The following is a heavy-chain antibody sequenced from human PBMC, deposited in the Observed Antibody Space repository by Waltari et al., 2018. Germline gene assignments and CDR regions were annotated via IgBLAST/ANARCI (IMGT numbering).Heavy chain of an antibody. V-gene: IGHV3-23*04. D-gene: IGHD1-26*01. CDR3: AKSSGSYYEVFDY. CDR2: ISGSGGTT. J-gene: IGHJ4*02. Sequence: EVRLVGSGGGLVQPGGSLRISCAAAGFAFAHYGMSVVRQAPGKGLEGVSSISGSGGTTYYADSVKGRFTMSKDNSKNTLFLQMNSLRVDDTADYYCAKSSGSYYEVFDYWGRGTLVTVSS. CDR1: GFAFAHYG.